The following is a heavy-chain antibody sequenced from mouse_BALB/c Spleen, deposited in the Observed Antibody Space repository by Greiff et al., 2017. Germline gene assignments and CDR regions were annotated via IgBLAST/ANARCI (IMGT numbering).Heavy chain of an antibody. D-gene: IGHD2-12*01. V-gene: IGHV2-9-2*01. CDR1: GFSLTSYD. CDR2: IWTGGGT. J-gene: IGHJ3*01. CDR3: VRVARPAWFAY. Sequence: VKLVESGPGLVAPSQSLSITCTVSGFSLTSYDISWIRQPPGKGLEWLGVIWTGGGTNYNSAFMSRLSISKDNSKSQVFLKMNSLQTDDTAIYYCVRVARPAWFAYWGQGTLVTVSA.